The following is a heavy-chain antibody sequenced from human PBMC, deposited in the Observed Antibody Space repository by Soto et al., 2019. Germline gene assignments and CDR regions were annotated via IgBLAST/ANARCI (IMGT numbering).Heavy chain of an antibody. CDR1: GFTFSSYW. D-gene: IGHD5-12*01. V-gene: IGHV3-7*01. CDR2: IKQEGREK. Sequence: EVQLVESGGGLVQPGGSLRLSCAASGFTFSSYWMSWVRQAPGKGLEWVANIKQEGREKYYVDSVKGRFTISRDNAKNSLYMQMNNLRAEDTAVYYCARANIVATISFFDYWGQGTLVTVSS. J-gene: IGHJ4*02. CDR3: ARANIVATISFFDY.